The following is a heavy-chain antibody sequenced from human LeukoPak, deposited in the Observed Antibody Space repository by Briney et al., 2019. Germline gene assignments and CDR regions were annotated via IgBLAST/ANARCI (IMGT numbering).Heavy chain of an antibody. J-gene: IGHJ6*03. V-gene: IGHV3-64*01. CDR1: GFTFTSYA. CDR2: FSSNGGIT. Sequence: PGGSLRLSCAASGFTFTSYAMPWVRQAPGKGRKYLSAFSSNGGITYYANSVKGRFTISRDNSKNTLYLQMGSLRAEDMAVYYCAREAGYCSSTSCSPYYYYYYMDVWGKGTTVTVSS. CDR3: AREAGYCSSTSCSPYYYYYYMDV. D-gene: IGHD2-2*01.